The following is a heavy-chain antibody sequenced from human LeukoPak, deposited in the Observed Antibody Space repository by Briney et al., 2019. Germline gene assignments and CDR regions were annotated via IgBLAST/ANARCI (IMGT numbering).Heavy chain of an antibody. D-gene: IGHD3-16*01. V-gene: IGHV3-23*01. CDR1: GFTFSSYA. CDR3: ANDLSFGHFNY. CDR2: ISGSGGST. J-gene: IGHJ4*02. Sequence: GGSLRLPCAASGFTFSSYAMSWVRQAPGKGLGWVSAISGSGGSTYYADSVKGRFTISRDNSKNTLYLQMNSLRAEDTAVYYCANDLSFGHFNYSGQGTLVTVSS.